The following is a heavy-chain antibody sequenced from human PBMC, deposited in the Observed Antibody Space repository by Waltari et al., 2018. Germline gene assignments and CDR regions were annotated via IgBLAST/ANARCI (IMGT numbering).Heavy chain of an antibody. CDR2: ISSSSSTI. CDR3: ARGGFLEWLSS. V-gene: IGHV3-48*01. Sequence: EVQLVESGGGLVQPGGSLRLSCAASGLTFSSYSMNWVRQAPGKGLDWGSYISSSSSTIYYADYVKGRFTISRDNAKNSLYLQMNSLRAEDTAVYYCARGGFLEWLSSWGQGTLVTVSS. D-gene: IGHD3-3*01. CDR1: GLTFSSYS. J-gene: IGHJ5*02.